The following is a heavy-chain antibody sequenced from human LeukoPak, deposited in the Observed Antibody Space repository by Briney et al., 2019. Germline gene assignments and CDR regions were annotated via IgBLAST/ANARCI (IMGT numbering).Heavy chain of an antibody. Sequence: GGSLRLSCTASGFTFGDYAMSWVRQAPGKGLEWVSYISSSSSTIYYADSVKGRFTISRDNAKNSLYLQMNSLRAEDTAVYYCARAAVTGDFDYWGQGTLVTVSS. CDR2: ISSSSSTI. D-gene: IGHD5-18*01. J-gene: IGHJ4*02. CDR1: GFTFGDYA. CDR3: ARAAVTGDFDY. V-gene: IGHV3-48*04.